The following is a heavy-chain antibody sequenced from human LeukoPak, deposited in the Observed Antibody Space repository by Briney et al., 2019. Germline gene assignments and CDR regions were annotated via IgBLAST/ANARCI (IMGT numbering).Heavy chain of an antibody. Sequence: GGSLRLSCAASGLAVSKNYMSWVRQAPGKGLESVSVIYSGGSTYYADSVRGRFTISRDNAKNSLYLQMNSLRAEDTAVYYCARQGLIVVVAAPNYYMDVWGKGTTVTVSS. CDR1: GLAVSKNY. J-gene: IGHJ6*03. D-gene: IGHD2-15*01. CDR3: ARQGLIVVVAAPNYYMDV. V-gene: IGHV3-66*04. CDR2: IYSGGST.